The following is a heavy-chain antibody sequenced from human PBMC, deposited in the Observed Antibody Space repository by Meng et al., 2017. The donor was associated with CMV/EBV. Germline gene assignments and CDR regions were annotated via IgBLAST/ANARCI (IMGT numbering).Heavy chain of an antibody. CDR1: GGTFSSNT. D-gene: IGHD3-10*01. CDR2: TIPIRGIA. Sequence: SVQVSCYASGGTFSSNTITWVRQAPGQGLEWMGRTIPIRGIADYAQKFQGRLTITADKSTRTAFMELSSLRAEDTAMYYCARSFGPPFGDLLDLWGQGTLVTVSS. J-gene: IGHJ5*02. V-gene: IGHV1-69*02. CDR3: ARSFGPPFGDLLDL.